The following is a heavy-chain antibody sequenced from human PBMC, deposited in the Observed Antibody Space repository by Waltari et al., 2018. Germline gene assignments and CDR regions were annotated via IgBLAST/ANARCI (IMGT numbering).Heavy chain of an antibody. D-gene: IGHD6-6*01. CDR2: IIPIFGTA. J-gene: IGHJ4*02. CDR1: GGTFSTYA. CDR3: AKTSIAARQAPMDY. Sequence: QVQLVPSGAEVKTPGSSVKVSCKASGGTFSTYATSWVRQAPGHGLEWIGGIIPIFGTANYAKKFQGRVTITADESTSTAYMELSSLRSEDTAVYYCAKTSIAARQAPMDYWGQGTLVTVSS. V-gene: IGHV1-69*12.